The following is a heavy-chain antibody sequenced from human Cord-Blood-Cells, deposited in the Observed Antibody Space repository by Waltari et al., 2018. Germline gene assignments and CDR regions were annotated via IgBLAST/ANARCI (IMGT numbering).Heavy chain of an antibody. Sequence: QVQLQESGPGLVKPSETLSLTCAVSGYSISSGYYWGWIRQPPGKGLEWIGSIYHSGGTYYNPSLKSRVTISVDTSKNQFSLKLSSVTAADTAVYYCARVWETLKYRYVRAFDIWGQGTMVTVSS. D-gene: IGHD3-16*01. V-gene: IGHV4-38-2*01. CDR3: ARVWETLKYRYVRAFDI. CDR2: IYHSGGT. J-gene: IGHJ3*02. CDR1: GYSISSGYY.